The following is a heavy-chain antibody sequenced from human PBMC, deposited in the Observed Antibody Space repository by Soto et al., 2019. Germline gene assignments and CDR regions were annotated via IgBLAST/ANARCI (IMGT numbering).Heavy chain of an antibody. Sequence: ASVKVSCKASGYTFTNSDINWVRQAPGQGLEWMGWMNPDSGHAAYAQKFQGRVTLTTSTSTPTEYMEMRSLGSEDTAVYYCARRPHCSGGICYYGLDNWGQGTLVTVSS. CDR3: ARRPHCSGGICYYGLDN. CDR2: MNPDSGHA. V-gene: IGHV1-8*01. J-gene: IGHJ4*02. CDR1: GYTFTNSD. D-gene: IGHD2-15*01.